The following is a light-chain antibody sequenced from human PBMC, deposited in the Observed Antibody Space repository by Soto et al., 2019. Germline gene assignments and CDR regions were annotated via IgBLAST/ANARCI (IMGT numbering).Light chain of an antibody. Sequence: EIVMTQSPAILSVSPGERATLSCRASQSVSSNLAWYQQKPGQAPRLLIYGASNRATGIPDRFSGSGSGTDFTLTISRLEPEDFAVYYCQQYGSSLLTFGGGTKVDIK. CDR2: GAS. J-gene: IGKJ4*01. V-gene: IGKV3-20*01. CDR3: QQYGSSLLT. CDR1: QSVSSN.